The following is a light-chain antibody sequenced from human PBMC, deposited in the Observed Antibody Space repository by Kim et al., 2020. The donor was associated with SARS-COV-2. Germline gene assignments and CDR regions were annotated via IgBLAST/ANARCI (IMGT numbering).Light chain of an antibody. CDR1: SSDVGNYKY. V-gene: IGLV2-11*03. CDR3: CSYAAGSTWV. CDR2: DVS. Sequence: QSLNITSTGTSSDVGNYKYFSWYQQHPGKAPKVMIYDVSERPSGVPARFSGSKSGNTASLTISGLQAEDEADYYCCSYAAGSTWVFGGGTQLTVL. J-gene: IGLJ3*02.